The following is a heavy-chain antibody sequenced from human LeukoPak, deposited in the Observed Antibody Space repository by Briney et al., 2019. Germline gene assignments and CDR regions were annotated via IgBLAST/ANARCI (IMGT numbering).Heavy chain of an antibody. J-gene: IGHJ4*02. CDR3: ARGSSVLRFLEWLFYFDY. CDR1: GYTFTSYD. D-gene: IGHD3-3*01. CDR2: MNPNSGNT. Sequence: ASVTVSCKASGYTFTSYDINWVRQAAGQGLEWMGWMNPNSGNTGYAQKFQGRVTITRNTSISTAYMELSSLRSEDTAVYYCARGSSVLRFLEWLFYFDYWGQGTLVTVSS. V-gene: IGHV1-8*01.